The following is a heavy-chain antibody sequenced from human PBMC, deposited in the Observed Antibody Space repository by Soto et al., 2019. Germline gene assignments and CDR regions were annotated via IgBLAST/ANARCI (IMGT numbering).Heavy chain of an antibody. CDR1: GLTVSGKKY. V-gene: IGHV3-53*01. J-gene: IGHJ3*01. CDR2: LYDVDGS. D-gene: IGHD1-1*01. CDR3: ATWHEREHAYDV. Sequence: DVQLVESGGGLRQPGESLRLSCAASGLTVSGKKYVAWVRQAPGKGLEWVSALYDVDGSFYSDSVKGRFTTSSDSSKTTVYLQMNDLRPADTDVYYCATWHEREHAYDVWGQGTTVTVSS.